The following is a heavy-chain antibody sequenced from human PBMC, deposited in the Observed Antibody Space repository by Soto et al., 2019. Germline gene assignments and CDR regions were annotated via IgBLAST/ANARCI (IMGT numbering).Heavy chain of an antibody. V-gene: IGHV1-69*13. Sequence: ASVKVSCKASGGTFSSYAISWVRQAPGQGLEWMGGIIPIFGTANYAQKFQGRVTITADESTSTAYMELSSLRSEDTAVYYCARVRASGNELRYFDGHKNDPGYWYFDLWGRGTLVTVSS. CDR2: IIPIFGTA. J-gene: IGHJ2*01. CDR3: ARVRASGNELRYFDGHKNDPGYWYFDL. CDR1: GGTFSSYA. D-gene: IGHD3-9*01.